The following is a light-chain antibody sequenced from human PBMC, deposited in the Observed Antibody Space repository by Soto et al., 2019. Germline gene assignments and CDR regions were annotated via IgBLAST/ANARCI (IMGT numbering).Light chain of an antibody. CDR3: QQANSLPLT. CDR1: QTISIW. V-gene: IGKV1-12*01. J-gene: IGKJ4*01. CDR2: AAS. Sequence: DIQMTQSPSILSGSVGDRVTITCRASQTISIWLGWYQQKPGKAPKLLIYAASSLQRGVPSRFSGSGSGTDFTLTISSLQPEDFATYYCQQANSLPLTFGGGTKVDI.